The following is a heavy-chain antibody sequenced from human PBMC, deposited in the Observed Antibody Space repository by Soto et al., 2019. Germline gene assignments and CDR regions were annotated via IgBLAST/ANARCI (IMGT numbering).Heavy chain of an antibody. J-gene: IGHJ6*02. Sequence: GQSLKICSQGAGYLYTNYWMNWVRQIYGGGLEWLGRIDPSDSYTKYNPSFQGHVTISADKSTSTAYLQWSSLRASDTAVYYCASHNFFCGGDCNSSGMDVWGQGTTVTVSS. CDR2: IDPSDSYT. D-gene: IGHD2-21*02. CDR3: ASHNFFCGGDCNSSGMDV. V-gene: IGHV5-10-1*01. CDR1: GYLYTNYW.